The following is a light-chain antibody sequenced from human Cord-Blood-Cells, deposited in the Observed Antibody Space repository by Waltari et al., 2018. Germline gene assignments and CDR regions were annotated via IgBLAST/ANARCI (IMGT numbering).Light chain of an antibody. Sequence: DIQMTQSPSTLSASVGDRVTITCRASQSISSWLACYQQKPGKAPKLLIYKASFRRWGPSRFSGSGSGTEFTLTISSLQPDDFATYYCQQYNSYRTFGQGTKVEIK. CDR3: QQYNSYRT. CDR1: QSISSW. J-gene: IGKJ1*01. V-gene: IGKV1-5*03. CDR2: KAS.